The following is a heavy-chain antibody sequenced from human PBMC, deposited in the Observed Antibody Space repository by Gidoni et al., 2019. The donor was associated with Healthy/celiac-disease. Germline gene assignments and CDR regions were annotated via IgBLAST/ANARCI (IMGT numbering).Heavy chain of an antibody. J-gene: IGHJ4*02. CDR2: ISGSGGST. Sequence: EVQLLESGGGLVQPGGSLRLSCSASGFTFSSYAMSWVRQAPGKGLAWVSAISGSGGSTYYADSVKGRFTISRDNSKNTLYLQMNSLRAEDTAVYYCAKPVLGHYYFDYWGQGTLVTVSS. V-gene: IGHV3-23*01. D-gene: IGHD3-10*01. CDR3: AKPVLGHYYFDY. CDR1: GFTFSSYA.